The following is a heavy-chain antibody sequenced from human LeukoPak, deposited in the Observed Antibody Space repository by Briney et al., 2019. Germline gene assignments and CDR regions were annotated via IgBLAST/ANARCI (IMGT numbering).Heavy chain of an antibody. CDR3: ARDPQTYSSGWYTN. D-gene: IGHD6-19*01. CDR1: GYTFTGYS. Sequence: ASVKVSCKASGYTFTGYSMHWVRQAPGQGLEWMGWINPNSGGTNYAQKFQGRVTMTRDTSISTAYMELSRLRSDDTAVYYCARDPQTYSSGWYTNWGQGTLVTVSS. CDR2: INPNSGGT. V-gene: IGHV1-2*02. J-gene: IGHJ4*02.